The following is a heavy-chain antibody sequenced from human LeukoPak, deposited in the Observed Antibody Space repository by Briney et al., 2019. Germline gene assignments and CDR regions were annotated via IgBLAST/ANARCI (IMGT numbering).Heavy chain of an antibody. D-gene: IGHD1-7*01. Sequence: SETLSLTCTVSGGSITSYYWSWMRQPPGKGLEWIGYIHYSGSTNYNPSLKSRVTISLDTSRTQFSLKLTAVTAADTAVYYCASTEWNYARWGQGTLVTVSS. V-gene: IGHV4-59*08. CDR2: IHYSGST. J-gene: IGHJ4*02. CDR1: GGSITSYY. CDR3: ASTEWNYAR.